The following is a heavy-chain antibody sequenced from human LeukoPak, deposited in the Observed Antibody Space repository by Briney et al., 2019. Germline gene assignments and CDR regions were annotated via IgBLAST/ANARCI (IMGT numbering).Heavy chain of an antibody. CDR3: ARGGRSPLENFDY. Sequence: SETLSLTCTVSGGSISSGGYYWSWIRQHPGKGLEWIGYIYYSGSTYYNPSLKSRVTISVDTSKNQFSLKLSSVTAADTAVYYCARGGRSPLENFDYWGQGTLVTVSS. D-gene: IGHD3-10*01. V-gene: IGHV4-31*03. CDR2: IYYSGST. CDR1: GGSISSGGYY. J-gene: IGHJ4*02.